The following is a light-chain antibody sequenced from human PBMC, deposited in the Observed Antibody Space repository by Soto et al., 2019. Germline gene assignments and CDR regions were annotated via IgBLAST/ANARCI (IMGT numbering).Light chain of an antibody. CDR2: LNSDGSH. Sequence: QSVLTQSPSASASLGASVKLTCTLSRGHSSYAIAWHQQQPEKGPRYLMKLNSDGSHSKGDGIPERFSGSSSGAERYLTISSLQSEDEADYYCQTWGTGPWVFGGGTKLTVL. CDR3: QTWGTGPWV. CDR1: RGHSSYA. V-gene: IGLV4-69*01. J-gene: IGLJ3*02.